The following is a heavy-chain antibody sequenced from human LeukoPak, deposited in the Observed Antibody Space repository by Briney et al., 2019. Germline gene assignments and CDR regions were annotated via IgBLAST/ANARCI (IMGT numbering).Heavy chain of an antibody. CDR2: IKQHGTEK. CDR1: GFTFSDYW. Sequence: GGSLRLSCAASGFTFSDYWMSWVRQAPGKGLEWVANIKQHGTEKYYVDSVKGRLTISRDNAKNSLFLQMNSLRAEDTAVYYCASALPADRFDYWGQGTLVTVSS. D-gene: IGHD2-2*01. J-gene: IGHJ4*02. V-gene: IGHV3-7*01. CDR3: ASALPADRFDY.